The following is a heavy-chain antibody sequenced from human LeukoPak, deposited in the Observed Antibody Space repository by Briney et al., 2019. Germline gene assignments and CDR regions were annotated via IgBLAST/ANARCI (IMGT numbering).Heavy chain of an antibody. CDR2: ISAYNGNT. J-gene: IGHJ4*02. V-gene: IGHV1-18*01. CDR3: ARDLSSYYYDSSGYYSHY. D-gene: IGHD3-22*01. Sequence: GASVKVSCKASGYTFTSYGISWVRQAPGQGLEWMGWISAYNGNTNYAQKLQGRVTMTTDTSTSTAYMELRSLRSDDTAVYYCARDLSSYYYDSSGYYSHYWGQGTLVTVSS. CDR1: GYTFTSYG.